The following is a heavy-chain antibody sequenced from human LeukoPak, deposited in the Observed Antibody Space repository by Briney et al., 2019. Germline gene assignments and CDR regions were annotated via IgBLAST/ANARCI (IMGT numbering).Heavy chain of an antibody. D-gene: IGHD3-10*01. Sequence: GGSLRLSCAASGFTFSSYSMNWVRQAPGKGLEWVSYISSSGSTIYYADSVKGRFTISRDNAKNSLYLQMNSLRAEDTAVYYCAREGTGLLWFGESNYFDYWGQGTLVIVSS. CDR1: GFTFSSYS. J-gene: IGHJ4*02. V-gene: IGHV3-48*04. CDR2: ISSSGSTI. CDR3: AREGTGLLWFGESNYFDY.